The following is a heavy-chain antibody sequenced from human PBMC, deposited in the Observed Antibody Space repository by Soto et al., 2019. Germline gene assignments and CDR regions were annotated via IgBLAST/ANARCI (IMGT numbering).Heavy chain of an antibody. CDR2: ISYDGSNK. V-gene: IGHV3-30*18. D-gene: IGHD5-18*01. CDR3: AKSGRGTIQLVYYFDY. J-gene: IGHJ4*02. CDR1: GFTFSSYG. Sequence: PGGSLRLSCAASGFTFSSYGMHWVRQAPGKGLEWVAVISYDGSNKYYADSVKGRFTISRDNSKNTLYLQMNSLRAEDTAVYYCAKSGRGTIQLVYYFDYWGQGTLVTVSS.